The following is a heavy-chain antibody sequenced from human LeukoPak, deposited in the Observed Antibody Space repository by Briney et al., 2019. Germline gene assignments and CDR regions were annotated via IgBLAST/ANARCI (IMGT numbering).Heavy chain of an antibody. J-gene: IGHJ6*02. V-gene: IGHV3-21*01. D-gene: IGHD6-13*01. CDR2: ISSSSSYI. CDR3: AREGQLVGFPYYYYGMDV. Sequence: PGGSLRLSCAASGFTFSSYSMNWVRQAPGKGLEWVSSISSSSSYIYYADLVKGRFTISRDNAKNSLYLQMNSLRAEDTAVYYCAREGQLVGFPYYYYGMDVWGQGTTVTVSS. CDR1: GFTFSSYS.